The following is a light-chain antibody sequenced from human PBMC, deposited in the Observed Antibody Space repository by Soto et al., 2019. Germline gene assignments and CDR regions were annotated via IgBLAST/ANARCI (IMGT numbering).Light chain of an antibody. Sequence: TVLTQSPGTLALSPGERATVSCRASQNVNNNYLVWYQQRAGKAPGLLMHRASSRAAGVPDRFTGSGSGTDFTLTINRLEPEDFAVYYCQQYGSSPWTFGQGTKVDIK. V-gene: IGKV3-20*01. CDR3: QQYGSSPWT. J-gene: IGKJ1*01. CDR1: QNVNNNY. CDR2: RAS.